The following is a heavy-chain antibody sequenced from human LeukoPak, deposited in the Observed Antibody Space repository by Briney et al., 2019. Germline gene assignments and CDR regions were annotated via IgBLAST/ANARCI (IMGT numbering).Heavy chain of an antibody. Sequence: GASVKVSCKASGYTFTTYDINWVRQATGQGLEWMGWINLRSGNAGYAQNFQGRVTITRDTSISTAYMELSGLRSEDTAVYYCARVAGSIDYWGQGTLVTVSS. CDR2: INLRSGNA. D-gene: IGHD6-19*01. J-gene: IGHJ4*02. V-gene: IGHV1-8*03. CDR1: GYTFTTYD. CDR3: ARVAGSIDY.